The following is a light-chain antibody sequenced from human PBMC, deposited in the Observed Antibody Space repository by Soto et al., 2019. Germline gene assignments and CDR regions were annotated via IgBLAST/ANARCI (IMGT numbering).Light chain of an antibody. CDR3: QQYNNWPPT. V-gene: IGKV3-15*01. Sequence: EIVMVQSPATLSVSPGERARLSCRASQSVSSNLAWYQQKPGQAPRLLTSGASTRATGIPARFSGSGSGTEFTLTISSLQSEDFAVYSCQQYNNWPPTSGQAPKVDIK. CDR2: GAS. J-gene: IGKJ1*01. CDR1: QSVSSN.